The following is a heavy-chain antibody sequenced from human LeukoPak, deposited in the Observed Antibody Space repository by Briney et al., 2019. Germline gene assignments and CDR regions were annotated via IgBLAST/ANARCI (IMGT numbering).Heavy chain of an antibody. CDR2: INWNGGSI. V-gene: IGHV3-20*04. CDR1: GFTFDKYG. J-gene: IGHJ4*01. D-gene: IGHD3-3*01. Sequence: GGSLRLSCAASGFTFDKYGMSWVRQAPGKGLEWVSTINWNGGSIGYADSVKGRFTVSRDNAKNSLYLQMNSLRAEDTALYYCARGGVGVTLYYFDYWGHGSLVTVSS. CDR3: ARGGVGVTLYYFDY.